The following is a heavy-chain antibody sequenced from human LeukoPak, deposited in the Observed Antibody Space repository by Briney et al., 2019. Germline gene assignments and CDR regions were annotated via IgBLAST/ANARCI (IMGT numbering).Heavy chain of an antibody. J-gene: IGHJ4*02. V-gene: IGHV3-11*01. Sequence: GGSLRLSCSASGFTFIDHYMSWIRQAPGKGLEWVSHISNGATTRFYADAVKGRFTISRDNDYNSLYLRMDSLTADDTAVYYCARVFGYSDTSGYYHPAHIDSCGKGTLVTVSS. D-gene: IGHD3-22*01. CDR2: ISNGATTR. CDR3: ARVFGYSDTSGYYHPAHIDS. CDR1: GFTFIDHY.